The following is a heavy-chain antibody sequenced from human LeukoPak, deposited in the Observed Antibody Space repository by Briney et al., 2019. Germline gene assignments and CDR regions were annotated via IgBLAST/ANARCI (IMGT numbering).Heavy chain of an antibody. J-gene: IGHJ6*03. CDR1: GFTFDDYA. CDR3: AKDIGSAMVRGVQNYYYMDV. Sequence: GGSLRLSCAASGFTFDDYAMHWVRQDPGKGLEWVSGISWNSGSIDYADSVKGRFTISRDNAKNSLYLQMNSLRAEDTALYYCAKDIGSAMVRGVQNYYYMDVWGKGTTVTISS. V-gene: IGHV3-9*01. CDR2: ISWNSGSI. D-gene: IGHD3-10*01.